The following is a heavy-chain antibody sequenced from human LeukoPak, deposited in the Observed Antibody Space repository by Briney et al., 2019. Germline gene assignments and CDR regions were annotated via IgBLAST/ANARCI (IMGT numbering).Heavy chain of an antibody. V-gene: IGHV3-21*04. J-gene: IGHJ4*02. CDR1: GFTFSSYS. D-gene: IGHD2-2*01. CDR2: ISSSSSYI. CDR3: AREDRYCTSTSCYGSNY. Sequence: GGSLRLSCAASGFTFSSYSMNWVRQAPGKGLEWVSSISSSSSYIYYADSVKGRFTISRDNAKNSLYLQMNSLRAEDTAVYYCAREDRYCTSTSCYGSNYWGQGTLVTVSS.